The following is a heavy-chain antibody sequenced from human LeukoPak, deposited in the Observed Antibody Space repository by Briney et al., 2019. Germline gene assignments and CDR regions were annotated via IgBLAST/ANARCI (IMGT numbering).Heavy chain of an antibody. CDR2: INSDGSST. V-gene: IGHV3-74*01. CDR3: ARGGGPDIAARPLDC. CDR1: GFTFSSYW. Sequence: GGSLRLSCAASGFTFSSYWMHWVRQAPGKGLVWVSRINSDGSSTRYADSVKGRFTISRDNAKNTLYLRMNSLRAEDTAVYYCARGGGPDIAARPLDCWGQGTLVTVSS. J-gene: IGHJ4*02. D-gene: IGHD6-6*01.